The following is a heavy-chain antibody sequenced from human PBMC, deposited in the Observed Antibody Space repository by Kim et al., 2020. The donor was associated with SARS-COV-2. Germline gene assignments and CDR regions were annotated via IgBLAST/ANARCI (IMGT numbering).Heavy chain of an antibody. D-gene: IGHD1-26*01. V-gene: IGHV3-30*18. CDR1: GFTFSSYG. CDR3: AKKGQKWELLNYYYYGM. Sequence: GGSLRLSCAASGFTFSSYGMHWVRQAPGKGLEWVAVISYDGSNKYYADSVKGRFTISRDNSKNTLYLQMNSLRAEDTAVYYCAKKGQKWELLNYYYYGM. J-gene: IGHJ6*01. CDR2: ISYDGSNK.